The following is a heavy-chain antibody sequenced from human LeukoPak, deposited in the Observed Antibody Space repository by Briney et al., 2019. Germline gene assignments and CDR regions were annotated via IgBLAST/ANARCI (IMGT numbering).Heavy chain of an antibody. Sequence: GGSLRLSCAASGFIFSSHWVHWVRQAPGKGLVWVSRISDDGSYTINVDSVKGRFTISRDNVNNMLYLHMNSLRAEDTAVYYCARDSEYLGYCSGGSCGPYYYGMDVWGQGTTVTVSS. V-gene: IGHV3-74*01. CDR1: GFIFSSHW. D-gene: IGHD2-15*01. J-gene: IGHJ6*02. CDR2: ISDDGSYT. CDR3: ARDSEYLGYCSGGSCGPYYYGMDV.